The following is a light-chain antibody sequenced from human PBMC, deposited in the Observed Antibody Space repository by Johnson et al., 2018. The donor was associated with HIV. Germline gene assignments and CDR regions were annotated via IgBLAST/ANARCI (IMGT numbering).Light chain of an antibody. V-gene: IGLV1-51*01. J-gene: IGLJ1*01. CDR2: DNN. CDR3: GTWDISLSVGYV. Sequence: QFVLTQPPSASAAPGQKVTISCSGSSSNIGNNYVSWYQQVPGTAPKLLIYDNNKRPSGIPDRFSGSKSGTSATLGITGLQTGDEADYYCGTWDISLSVGYVFGTGTKVTVL. CDR1: SSNIGNNY.